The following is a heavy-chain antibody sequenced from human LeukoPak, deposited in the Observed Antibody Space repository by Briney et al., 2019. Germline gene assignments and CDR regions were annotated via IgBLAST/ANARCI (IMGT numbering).Heavy chain of an antibody. CDR2: IYSGGRT. CDR1: GFTFDDYA. Sequence: GGSLRLSCAASGFTFDDYAMHWVRQAPGKGLEWVSVIYSGGRTYFADSVKGRFTISRDNSKNTLYLQMNSLRAEDTAVYYCAKAVGLGYSYGFGGSFDYWGQGTLVTVSS. D-gene: IGHD5-18*01. V-gene: IGHV3-23*03. CDR3: AKAVGLGYSYGFGGSFDY. J-gene: IGHJ4*02.